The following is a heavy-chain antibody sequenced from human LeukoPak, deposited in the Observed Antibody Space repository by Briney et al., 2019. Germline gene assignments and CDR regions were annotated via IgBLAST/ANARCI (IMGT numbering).Heavy chain of an antibody. CDR1: GFTFSSYA. CDR2: ISSNGRTT. J-gene: IGHJ4*02. D-gene: IGHD3-10*01. CDR3: VKDVGRLTGTCFDY. Sequence: GSLTLSCAASGFTFSSYAMHWAGQAPGKGLEYVSGISSNGRTTYYADAVEGRVTISSDNSKNTLNLQMSSLRPDDTAVYYCVKDVGRLTGTCFDYWGQGTMITVPS. V-gene: IGHV3-64*03.